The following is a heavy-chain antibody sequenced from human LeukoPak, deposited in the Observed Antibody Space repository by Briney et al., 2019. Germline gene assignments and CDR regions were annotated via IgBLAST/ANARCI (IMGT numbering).Heavy chain of an antibody. CDR3: ASRIAAAGALLEY. CDR1: GYTFTSYY. Sequence: ASVKVSCMASGYTFTSYYMHWVRQAPGQGLEWMGIINPSGGSTSYAQKFQGRVTMTRDTSTSTVYMELSSLRSEDTAVYYCASRIAAAGALLEYWGQGTLVTVSS. J-gene: IGHJ4*02. V-gene: IGHV1-46*01. D-gene: IGHD6-13*01. CDR2: INPSGGST.